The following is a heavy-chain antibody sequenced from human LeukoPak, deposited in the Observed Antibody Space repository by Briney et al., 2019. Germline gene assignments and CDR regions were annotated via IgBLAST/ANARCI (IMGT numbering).Heavy chain of an antibody. D-gene: IGHD4/OR15-4a*01. CDR2: ISTYNANT. V-gene: IGHV1-18*01. Sequence: ASVKVSCKASGYTFINYAITWLRQAPGQGLEWMGWISTYNANTNYAQKLQGRVTMTTDTSTRTAYMELRSLGSDDTAVYYCVRVWDYAPRGQFDYWGQGTLVTVSS. J-gene: IGHJ4*02. CDR3: VRVWDYAPRGQFDY. CDR1: GYTFINYA.